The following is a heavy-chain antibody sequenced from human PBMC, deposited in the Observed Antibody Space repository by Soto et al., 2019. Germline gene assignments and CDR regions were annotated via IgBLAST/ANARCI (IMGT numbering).Heavy chain of an antibody. CDR3: GKEGGYNYGVWLMDS. V-gene: IGHV3-23*01. Sequence: EVQLLESGGGLVQPGGSLRLSCAASGFTISTYAMTWVRQAPGKGLECVSGGTGSGGQIHYADSVKGRFTISKDNSKNALYLQMSSLRDEDTALYYCGKEGGYNYGVWLMDSWGQGTLVTVSS. CDR2: GTGSGGQI. J-gene: IGHJ5*02. D-gene: IGHD5-18*01. CDR1: GFTISTYA.